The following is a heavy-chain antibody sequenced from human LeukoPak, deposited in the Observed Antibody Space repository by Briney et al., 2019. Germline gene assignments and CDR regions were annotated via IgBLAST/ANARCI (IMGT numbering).Heavy chain of an antibody. CDR1: GYTFTSYD. CDR2: MNPNSGNT. V-gene: IGHV1-8*01. D-gene: IGHD1-26*01. J-gene: IGHJ4*02. Sequence: ASVKVSCKASGYTFTSYDINWVRQATGQGLEWMGWMNPNSGNTGYAQKFQGRVTMTRNTSISTAYMELNSLRSEDTAVYYCARALVGANNWIDYWGQGTLVTVSS. CDR3: ARALVGANNWIDY.